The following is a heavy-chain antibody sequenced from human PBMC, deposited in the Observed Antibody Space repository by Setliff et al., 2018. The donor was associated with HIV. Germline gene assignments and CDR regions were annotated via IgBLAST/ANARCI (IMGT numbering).Heavy chain of an antibody. CDR1: GGSISGYF. V-gene: IGHV4-4*07. Sequence: SETLSLTCTVSGGSISGYFWSSIRQPAGKGLEWIGRTFTSGITNYSPSLKSRVTMSVDTSKNQFSLNLTSVTAADTAVYYCAREPKGGDDRALDYWGQGTLVTVSS. J-gene: IGHJ4*02. CDR2: TFTSGIT. CDR3: AREPKGGDDRALDY. D-gene: IGHD3-16*01.